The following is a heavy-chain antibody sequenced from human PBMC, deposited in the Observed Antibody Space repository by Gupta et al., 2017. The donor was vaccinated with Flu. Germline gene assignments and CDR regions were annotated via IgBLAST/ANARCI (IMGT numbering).Heavy chain of an antibody. J-gene: IGHJ5*02. Sequence: IRSKANTYATSYAASVKGRFTIARDDSKNMAYLQMNSLKTEDTAVYYCTRPIGMGNWLDPWGQGTLVTVSS. V-gene: IGHV3-73*01. CDR2: IRSKANTYAT. CDR3: TRPIGMGNWLDP.